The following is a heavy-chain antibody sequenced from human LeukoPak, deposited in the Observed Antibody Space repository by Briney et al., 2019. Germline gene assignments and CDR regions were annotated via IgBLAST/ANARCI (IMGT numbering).Heavy chain of an antibody. J-gene: IGHJ6*02. CDR2: ISSNGGST. CDR3: ASPQYDSWSGYYYYGMDV. V-gene: IGHV3-64*02. D-gene: IGHD3-3*01. CDR1: GFTFSSYA. Sequence: GGSLRLSCAASGFTFSSYAMHWVRQAPGKGLEYVSAISSNGGSTYYADSVKGRFTISRDNSKNTLYLQMNSLRAEDTAVYYCASPQYDSWSGYYYYGMDVWGQGTTVTVSS.